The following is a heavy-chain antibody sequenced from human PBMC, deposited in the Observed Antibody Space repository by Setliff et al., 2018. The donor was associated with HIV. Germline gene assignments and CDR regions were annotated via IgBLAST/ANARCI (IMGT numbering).Heavy chain of an antibody. Sequence: PSETLSHTCTVSDSGTYYWSWIRQPAGKGLEWIGRVSSRGDTNYNPSLKSRVTMSVDTSKNQFSLKLTSVTASDTAVYYCARAAAGSTGPFDLWGQGSPVTVSS. J-gene: IGHJ4*02. CDR1: DSGTYY. V-gene: IGHV4-4*07. D-gene: IGHD2-2*01. CDR2: VSSRGDT. CDR3: ARAAAGSTGPFDL.